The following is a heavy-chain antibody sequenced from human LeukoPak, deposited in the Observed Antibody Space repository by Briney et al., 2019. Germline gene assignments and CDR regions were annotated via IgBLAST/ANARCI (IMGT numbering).Heavy chain of an antibody. Sequence: GGSLRLSCAASGFTFSSYSMNWVRQAPGKGLEWVSYISSSGSTIYYADSVKGRFTISRDNAKNSLYLQMNSLRAEDTAVYYCARAEYYYDSSGATFDYWGQGTLVTVSS. D-gene: IGHD3-22*01. V-gene: IGHV3-48*04. CDR3: ARAEYYYDSSGATFDY. CDR1: GFTFSSYS. CDR2: ISSSGSTI. J-gene: IGHJ4*02.